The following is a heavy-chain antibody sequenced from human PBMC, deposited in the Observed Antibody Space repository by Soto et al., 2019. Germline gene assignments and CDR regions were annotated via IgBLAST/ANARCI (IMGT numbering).Heavy chain of an antibody. CDR2: IYPGDSDT. CDR1: GYSFTTYW. V-gene: IGHV5-51*01. J-gene: IGHJ6*02. D-gene: IGHD2-21*01. CDR3: ARRIAYGKPYYCYRMDV. Sequence: EESLKISCKGSGYSFTTYWIGWVRQMPGKGLEWMGIIYPGDSDTRYSPSFQGQVTISADKSISTAYLQWSSLKASDTAMYYCARRIAYGKPYYCYRMDVSGQGTTDIVSS.